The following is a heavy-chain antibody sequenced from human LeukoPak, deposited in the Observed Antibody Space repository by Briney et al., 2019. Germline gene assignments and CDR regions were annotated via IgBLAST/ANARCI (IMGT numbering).Heavy chain of an antibody. V-gene: IGHV1-18*01. D-gene: IGHD3-10*01. CDR3: ARDPKLWAWFGSTHYYDY. Sequence: ASVKVSCKASGYNFTNYGINWVRQAPGQGLEWMGWISAYNGNTNYAQKLQGRVTMTTDTSTSTAYMELRGLRSDDTAVYYCARDPKLWAWFGSTHYYDYWGQGTLVTVSS. CDR1: GYNFTNYG. CDR2: ISAYNGNT. J-gene: IGHJ4*02.